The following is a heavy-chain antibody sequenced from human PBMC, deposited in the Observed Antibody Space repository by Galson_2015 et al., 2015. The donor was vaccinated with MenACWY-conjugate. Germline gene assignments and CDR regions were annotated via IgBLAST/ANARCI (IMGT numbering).Heavy chain of an antibody. CDR2: YSGST. D-gene: IGHD5-24*01. V-gene: IGHV4-39*07. J-gene: IGHJ5*02. Sequence: YSGSTYYNPSLKSRVTISVDTSKNQFSLKLSSVTAADTAVYYCARDDQERWLQLFGWFDPWGQGTLVTVSS. CDR3: ARDDQERWLQLFGWFDP.